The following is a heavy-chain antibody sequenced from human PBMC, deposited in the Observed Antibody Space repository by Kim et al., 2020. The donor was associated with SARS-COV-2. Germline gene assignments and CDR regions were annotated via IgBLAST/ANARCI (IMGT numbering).Heavy chain of an antibody. CDR2: IYYSGST. CDR3: ARDPTTMVQGDAFDI. J-gene: IGHJ3*02. D-gene: IGHD3-10*01. V-gene: IGHV4-59*13. CDR1: GGSISSYY. Sequence: SETLSLTCTVSGGSISSYYWSWIRQPPGKGLEWIGYIYYSGSTNYNPSLKSRVTISVDTSKNQFSLKLSSVTAADTAVYYCARDPTTMVQGDAFDIWGQGTMVTVSS.